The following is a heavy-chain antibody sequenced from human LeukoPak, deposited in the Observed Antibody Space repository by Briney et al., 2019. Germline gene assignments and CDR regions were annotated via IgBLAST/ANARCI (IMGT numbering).Heavy chain of an antibody. J-gene: IGHJ5*02. Sequence: ASVKVSCKASGYTFTGYYMQWVRQAPGQGLEWVGWINPNSGGTNYAQKFQGRVTMTRDTSISTDYMELSRLRSDDTAVYYCARARFLEGNWFDPWGQGTLVTVSS. CDR1: GYTFTGYY. D-gene: IGHD3-3*01. CDR3: ARARFLEGNWFDP. V-gene: IGHV1-2*02. CDR2: INPNSGGT.